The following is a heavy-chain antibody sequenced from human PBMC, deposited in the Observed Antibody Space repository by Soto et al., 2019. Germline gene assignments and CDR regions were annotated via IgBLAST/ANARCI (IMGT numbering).Heavy chain of an antibody. J-gene: IGHJ5*01. CDR2: IDAGNGNT. CDR3: ARSGTDHSRFDF. V-gene: IGHV1-3*01. D-gene: IGHD2-21*02. Sequence: ASVKVSCKASGYTFTRNAIDWVRQAPGQRLEWIGKIDAGNGNTKYSQKFQDRVTITRDTSASAAYMELRTLRSEDTSIYYCARSGTDHSRFDFWGQGTLVTVSS. CDR1: GYTFTRNA.